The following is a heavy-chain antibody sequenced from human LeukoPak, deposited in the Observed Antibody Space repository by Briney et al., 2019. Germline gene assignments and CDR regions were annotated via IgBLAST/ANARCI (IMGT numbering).Heavy chain of an antibody. CDR1: GGSISSSNW. D-gene: IGHD2-15*01. V-gene: IGHV4-4*02. Sequence: SETLSLTCAVSGGSISSSNWWSWVRQPPGKGLESIGEIYHSGSTNYNPSLKSRVTISVDKSKNQFSLKLSSVTVADTAVYYCARVRYCSGGSCPLFDYWGQGTLVTVSS. CDR2: IYHSGST. J-gene: IGHJ4*02. CDR3: ARVRYCSGGSCPLFDY.